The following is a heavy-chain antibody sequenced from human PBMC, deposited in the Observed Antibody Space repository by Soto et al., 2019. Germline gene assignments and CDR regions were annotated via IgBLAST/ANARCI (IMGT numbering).Heavy chain of an antibody. D-gene: IGHD2-2*01. Sequence: ASVNVSCKASGYTFTSYAMHWVRQAPGQRLEWMGWINAGNGNTKYSQKFQGRVTITRDTSASTAYMELSSLRSEDTAVYYCARSHCSSTSCHWFDPWGQGTLVTVSS. CDR1: GYTFTSYA. J-gene: IGHJ5*02. CDR3: ARSHCSSTSCHWFDP. V-gene: IGHV1-3*01. CDR2: INAGNGNT.